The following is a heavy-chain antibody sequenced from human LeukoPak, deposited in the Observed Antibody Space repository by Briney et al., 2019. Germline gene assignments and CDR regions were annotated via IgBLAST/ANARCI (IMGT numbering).Heavy chain of an antibody. CDR1: GFTFSTFG. Sequence: GGSLRLSCAASGFAASGFTFSTFGMHWVRQAPGEGLEWVAFVRYDGTNKYYADSVKGRFTISRDDSKNTLYLQMNSLRAEDTAVYYCAKVPIRGTYTGDYWGQGALVTVSS. J-gene: IGHJ4*02. V-gene: IGHV3-30*02. D-gene: IGHD1-26*01. CDR2: VRYDGTNK. CDR3: AKVPIRGTYTGDY.